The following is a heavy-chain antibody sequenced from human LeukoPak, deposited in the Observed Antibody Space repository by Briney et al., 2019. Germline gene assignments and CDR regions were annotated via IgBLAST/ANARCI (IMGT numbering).Heavy chain of an antibody. D-gene: IGHD3-22*01. Sequence: ASVKVSCKVSGYTLTELSMHWVRQAPGKGLEWMGGFDTEDGETIYAQKFQGRVTMTEDTSTDTAYMELSSLRSEDTAVYYCATDPLGYYDSSGHTSPFDYWGQGTLVTVSS. J-gene: IGHJ4*02. V-gene: IGHV1-24*01. CDR2: FDTEDGET. CDR3: ATDPLGYYDSSGHTSPFDY. CDR1: GYTLTELS.